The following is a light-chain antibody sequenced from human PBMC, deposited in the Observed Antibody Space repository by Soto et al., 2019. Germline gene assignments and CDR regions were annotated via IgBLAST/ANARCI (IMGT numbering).Light chain of an antibody. V-gene: IGKV3-15*01. Sequence: EIVMTHPRATLSLSPGERATFSCRASQSVRSNLAWYQQKPGQAPRLLIYGASTRASGVPARFSGSGSGTEFTLTICCLQSEDSAVYYCHQYNNWWTFGQGAKV. CDR2: GAS. CDR3: HQYNNWWT. J-gene: IGKJ1*01. CDR1: QSVRSN.